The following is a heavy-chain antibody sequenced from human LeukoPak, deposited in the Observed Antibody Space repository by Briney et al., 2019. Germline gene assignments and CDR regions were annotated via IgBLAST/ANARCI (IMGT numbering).Heavy chain of an antibody. CDR3: AKGELHFNTCSFDY. J-gene: IGHJ4*02. CDR1: GFTFGSG. CDR2: ISYDGNHK. D-gene: IGHD1-26*01. Sequence: GTSLRLSCAASGFTFGSGMHWVRQAPGKGLEWVAVISYDGNHKYYGDSVKGRFTISRDNSRNTLYLQMDSLKTEDTAVYYCAKGELHFNTCSFDYWGQGTLVTVSS. V-gene: IGHV3-30*18.